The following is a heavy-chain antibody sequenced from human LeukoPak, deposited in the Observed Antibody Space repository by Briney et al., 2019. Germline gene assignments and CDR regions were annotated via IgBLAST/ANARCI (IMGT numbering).Heavy chain of an antibody. D-gene: IGHD2-21*02. Sequence: ASVKVSCKASGYTFTSYGISWVRQAPGQGLEWMGWISAYNGNTNYAQKLQGRVTMTTDTSTSTAYMELRSLRSDDTAVYYCARQMTELAYCGGDCYLGPSFDYWGQGTLVTVSS. CDR3: ARQMTELAYCGGDCYLGPSFDY. V-gene: IGHV1-18*01. CDR2: ISAYNGNT. J-gene: IGHJ4*02. CDR1: GYTFTSYG.